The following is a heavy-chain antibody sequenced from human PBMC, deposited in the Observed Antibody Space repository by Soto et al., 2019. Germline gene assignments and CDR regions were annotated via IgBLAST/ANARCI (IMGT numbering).Heavy chain of an antibody. J-gene: IGHJ5*02. Sequence: SETLSLTCAVYGGSFSGYYWSWIRQPPGRGLEWIGEINHSGSTNYNPSLKSRVTISVDTSKNQFSLKLSSVTAADTAVYYCARMGSGKFLYCSGGSCSVWFDPWGQGTLVTVSS. CDR3: ARMGSGKFLYCSGGSCSVWFDP. CDR2: INHSGST. D-gene: IGHD2-15*01. V-gene: IGHV4-34*01. CDR1: GGSFSGYY.